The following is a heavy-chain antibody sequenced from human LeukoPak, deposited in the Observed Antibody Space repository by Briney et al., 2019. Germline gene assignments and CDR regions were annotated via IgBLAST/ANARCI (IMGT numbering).Heavy chain of an antibody. J-gene: IGHJ4*02. CDR3: ARQEGRGYYFDY. CDR2: ISSSGSTI. V-gene: IGHV3-48*03. D-gene: IGHD3-16*01. CDR1: GFTFSSYE. Sequence: GGTLRLSCAASGFTFSSYEMNWVRQAPGKGLEWVSYISSSGSTIYYADSVKGRFTISRDNAKNSLYLQMNSLRAEDTAVYYCARQEGRGYYFDYWGQGTLVTVSS.